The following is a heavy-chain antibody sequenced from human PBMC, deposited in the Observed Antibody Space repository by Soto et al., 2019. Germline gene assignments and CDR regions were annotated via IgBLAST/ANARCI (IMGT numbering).Heavy chain of an antibody. D-gene: IGHD4-17*01. CDR2: IIPVRGIA. J-gene: IGHJ3*02. CDR1: GGTFSSYT. CDR3: ARADSDDYGDYAAFDI. V-gene: IGHV1-69*02. Sequence: QVQLVQSGAEVKKPGSSVKVSCKASGGTFSSYTISWVRQAPGQGLAWMGRIIPVRGIANYAQKFQGRVTITADKSTSTAYMELSSLRSEDTAVYYCARADSDDYGDYAAFDIWGQGTMVTVSS.